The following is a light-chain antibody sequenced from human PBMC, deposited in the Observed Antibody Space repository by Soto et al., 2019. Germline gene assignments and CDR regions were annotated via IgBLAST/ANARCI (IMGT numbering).Light chain of an antibody. CDR2: DVS. Sequence: QSVLTQPASVSGSPGQSITISCTGTSSDVGGYNSVSWYQQVPGNVPKLIIYDVSNRPSGVSNRFSGSKSGNTASLTISGLQAEDESDYYCSSFTSSTSYVFGTGTKLTVL. CDR1: SSDVGGYNS. V-gene: IGLV2-14*03. J-gene: IGLJ1*01. CDR3: SSFTSSTSYV.